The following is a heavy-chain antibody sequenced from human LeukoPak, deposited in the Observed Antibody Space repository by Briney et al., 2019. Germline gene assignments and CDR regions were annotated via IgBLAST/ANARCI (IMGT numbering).Heavy chain of an antibody. D-gene: IGHD3-10*01. Sequence: GGSLRLSCAASGFTFRSYWMHWVRQTPGKGLVWVSRINGDGSNTTYADSVKGRFTTSRDTAKNTLYLQMSSLRAEDTAVYYCARGSGSYSSDAFDIWGQGTMVTVSS. CDR1: GFTFRSYW. CDR2: INGDGSNT. CDR3: ARGSGSYSSDAFDI. J-gene: IGHJ3*02. V-gene: IGHV3-74*01.